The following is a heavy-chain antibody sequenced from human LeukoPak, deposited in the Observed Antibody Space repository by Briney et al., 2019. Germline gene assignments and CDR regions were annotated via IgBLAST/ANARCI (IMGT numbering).Heavy chain of an antibody. Sequence: SEALSLTCTVSGGSISTYYGNWIRQAPGKGLEWIGYIYYSGSTNYNPSLKSRVAMSVDTSRNQFSLKLSSVTAADTAVYYCARWRYSSGWYGGIGNWFDPWGQGTLVTVSS. CDR3: ARWRYSSGWYGGIGNWFDP. CDR2: IYYSGST. V-gene: IGHV4-59*12. CDR1: GGSISTYY. J-gene: IGHJ5*02. D-gene: IGHD6-19*01.